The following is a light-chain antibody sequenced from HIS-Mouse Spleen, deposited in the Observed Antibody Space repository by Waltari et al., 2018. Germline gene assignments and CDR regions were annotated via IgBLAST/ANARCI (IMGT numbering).Light chain of an antibody. V-gene: IGLV2-23*01. CDR3: CSYAGSSTLV. Sequence: QSALTQPASVSGSPGQSITIPCTGTSSDVGSYNLVSCYQQHPGKAPKLKIYEGSKRPSGVSNRFSGSKSGNTASLTISGLQAEDEADYYCCSYAGSSTLVFGGGTKLTVL. CDR1: SSDVGSYNL. J-gene: IGLJ3*02. CDR2: EGS.